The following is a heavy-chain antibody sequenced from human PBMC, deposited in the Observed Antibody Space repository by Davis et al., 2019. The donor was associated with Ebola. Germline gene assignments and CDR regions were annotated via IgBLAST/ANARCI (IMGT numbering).Heavy chain of an antibody. D-gene: IGHD3-22*01. CDR2: IIPILGIA. CDR1: GYTFTSYG. CDR3: ASGGDSSGYLPPFDY. J-gene: IGHJ4*02. V-gene: IGHV1-69*04. Sequence: AASVKVSCKASGYTFTSYGISWVRQAPGQGLEWMGRIIPILGIANYAQKFQGRVTITADKSTSTAYMELSSLKSEDTAVYYCASGGDSSGYLPPFDYWGQGTLVTVSS.